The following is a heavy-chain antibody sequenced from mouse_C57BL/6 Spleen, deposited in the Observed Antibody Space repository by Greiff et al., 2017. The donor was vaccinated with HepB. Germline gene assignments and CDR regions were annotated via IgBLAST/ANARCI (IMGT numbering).Heavy chain of an antibody. CDR3: ARSSYYSNWLIDV. CDR1: GYTFTSYW. D-gene: IGHD2-5*01. V-gene: IGHV1-55*01. CDR2: IYPGSGST. Sequence: QVQLQQSGAELVKPGASVKMSCKASGYTFTSYWITWVKQRPGQGLEWIGDIYPGSGSTNYNEKFKSKATLTVDTSSSTAYMQLSSLTSEDSAVYDCARSSYYSNWLIDVWGTGTTVTVSS. J-gene: IGHJ1*03.